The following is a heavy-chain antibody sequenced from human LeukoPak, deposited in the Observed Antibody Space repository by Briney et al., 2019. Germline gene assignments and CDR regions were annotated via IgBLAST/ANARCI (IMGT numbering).Heavy chain of an antibody. Sequence: GASVKVSCKASGYTFTGYYMHWVRQAPGQGLEWMGWINPNSGGTNYAQKFQGRVTMTRDTSISTAYMELSRLRSDDTAVYYCARDQEGIVGATSAFDIWGQGTMVTVSS. CDR2: INPNSGGT. V-gene: IGHV1-2*02. D-gene: IGHD1-26*01. CDR3: ARDQEGIVGATSAFDI. CDR1: GYTFTGYY. J-gene: IGHJ3*02.